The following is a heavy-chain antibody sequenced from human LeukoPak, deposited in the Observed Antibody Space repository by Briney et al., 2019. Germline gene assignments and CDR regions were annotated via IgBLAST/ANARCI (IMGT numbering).Heavy chain of an antibody. D-gene: IGHD2-2*01. CDR2: IYYGGST. CDR3: ARGYCRGTSCNRYTFDM. J-gene: IGHJ3*02. CDR1: GGSISSYY. V-gene: IGHV4-59*01. Sequence: KASETLSLTCTVSGGSISSYYWSWIRLPPGKGLEWIGYIYYGGSTNYNPSLKSRATISVDTSKNQFSLKLSSVTAANTAVYYCARGYCRGTSCNRYTFDMWGQGTMVTVSS.